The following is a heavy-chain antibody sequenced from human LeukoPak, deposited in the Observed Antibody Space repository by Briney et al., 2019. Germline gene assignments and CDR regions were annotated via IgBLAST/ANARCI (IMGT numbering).Heavy chain of an antibody. Sequence: SETLSLTCTVSGGSISSYYWSWIRQPPGKGLEWIGYIYYSGSTNYNPSLKSRVTISVDTSKNQFSLKLSSVTAAGTAVYYCARDGDSSGYYYNSYGFDYWGQGTLVTVSS. D-gene: IGHD3-22*01. J-gene: IGHJ4*02. V-gene: IGHV4-59*01. CDR3: ARDGDSSGYYYNSYGFDY. CDR1: GGSISSYY. CDR2: IYYSGST.